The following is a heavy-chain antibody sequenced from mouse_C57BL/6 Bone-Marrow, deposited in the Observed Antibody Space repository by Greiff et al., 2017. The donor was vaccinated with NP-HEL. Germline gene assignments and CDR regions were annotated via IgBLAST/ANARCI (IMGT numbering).Heavy chain of an antibody. CDR2: IDPETGGT. CDR3: TRYQCRDAMDY. D-gene: IGHD3-1*01. V-gene: IGHV1-15*01. J-gene: IGHJ4*01. Sequence: VKLMESGAELVRPGASVTLSCKASGYTFTDYEMHWVKQTPVHGLEWIGAIDPETGGTAYNQKFKGKAILTADKSSSTAYMELRSLTSEDSAVYYCTRYQCRDAMDYWGQGTSVTVSS. CDR1: GYTFTDYE.